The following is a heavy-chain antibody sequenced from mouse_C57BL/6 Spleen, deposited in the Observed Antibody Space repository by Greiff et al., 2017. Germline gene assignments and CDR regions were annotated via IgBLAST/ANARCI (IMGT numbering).Heavy chain of an antibody. CDR3: ARPSYHIGDAMDY. J-gene: IGHJ4*01. CDR1: GFTFSDYY. D-gene: IGHD2-14*01. Sequence: EVKLMESEGGLVQPGSSMKLSCTASGFTFSDYYMAWVRQVPEKGLEWVANINYDGSSTYYLDSLKSRFIISRDNAKNILYLQMSSLKSEDTATYYCARPSYHIGDAMDYWGQGTSVTVSS. V-gene: IGHV5-16*01. CDR2: INYDGSST.